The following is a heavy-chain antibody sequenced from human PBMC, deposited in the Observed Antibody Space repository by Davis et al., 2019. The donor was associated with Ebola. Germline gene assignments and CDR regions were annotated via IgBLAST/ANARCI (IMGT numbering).Heavy chain of an antibody. J-gene: IGHJ4*02. D-gene: IGHD6-6*01. CDR3: ASLSSILFPY. V-gene: IGHV1-69*13. CDR1: GRTFSSYA. CDR2: IIPIFGTA. Sequence: SVTVSCKASGRTFSSYAISWVRQAPGQRLEWMGGIIPIFGTANYAQKFQGRVTITADESTSTAYMELSSLRSEDTAVYYCASLSSILFPYWGQGTLVTVSS.